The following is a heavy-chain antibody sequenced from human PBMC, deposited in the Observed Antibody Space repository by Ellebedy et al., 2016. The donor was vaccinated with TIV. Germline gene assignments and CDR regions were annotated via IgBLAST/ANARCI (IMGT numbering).Heavy chain of an antibody. CDR3: ARGTTTPNYYFDY. D-gene: IGHD4-11*01. CDR2: ISAFNGDT. J-gene: IGHJ4*02. V-gene: IGHV1-18*04. CDR1: DYTFTSYG. Sequence: AASVKVSCKASDYTFTSYGISWVRQAPGQGLEWMGWISAFNGDTNYAQTFQGRVTMTTDTSTSTAYMELRSLTSDDTAVYYCARGTTTPNYYFDYWGQGTLVTVSS.